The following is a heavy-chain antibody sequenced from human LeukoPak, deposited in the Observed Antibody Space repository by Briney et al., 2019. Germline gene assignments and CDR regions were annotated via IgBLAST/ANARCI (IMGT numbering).Heavy chain of an antibody. D-gene: IGHD4-17*01. V-gene: IGHV7-4-1*02. CDR3: ARPASYYGLNWFDP. CDR1: GYTFTSYA. CDR2: INTNTGNP. Sequence: GASVKVSCKASGYTFTSYAMNWVRQAPGQGLEWMGWINTNTGNPTYAQGFTGRFVFSLDTSVSTAYLQISSLKAEDTAVYYCARPASYYGLNWFDPWGQGTLVTVSS. J-gene: IGHJ5*02.